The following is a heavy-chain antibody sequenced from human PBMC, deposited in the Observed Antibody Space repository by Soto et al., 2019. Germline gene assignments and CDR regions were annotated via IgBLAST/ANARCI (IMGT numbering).Heavy chain of an antibody. D-gene: IGHD6-25*01. V-gene: IGHV3-30-3*01. CDR3: ARATTAGFSSGYDF. CDR2: ISYDGNTE. CDR1: GFTFSNFA. Sequence: PGGSLRLSCAASGFTFSNFAMHWVRQAPGKGLEWVAVISYDGNTEYLADSVKGRFTISRDNSKNTLYLQMNSLRVEDTAEYYCARATTAGFSSGYDFWGQGSLVTVSS. J-gene: IGHJ4*02.